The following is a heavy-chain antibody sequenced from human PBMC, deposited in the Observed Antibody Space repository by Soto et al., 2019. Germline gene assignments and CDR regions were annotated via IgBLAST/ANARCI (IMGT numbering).Heavy chain of an antibody. CDR1: GYSFTCYW. J-gene: IGHJ3*02. CDR2: IYPGDSDT. CDR3: ARWDGEYSSSCDAFDI. Sequence: GESLKISCKGSGYSFTCYWIALVRQKPVNGLEWIGIIYPGDSDTRYSPSFPGQFTISAAKSISTAYLQWSSLKASDTGMYYCARWDGEYSSSCDAFDIRGQGTMVTVTS. D-gene: IGHD6-6*01. V-gene: IGHV5-51*01.